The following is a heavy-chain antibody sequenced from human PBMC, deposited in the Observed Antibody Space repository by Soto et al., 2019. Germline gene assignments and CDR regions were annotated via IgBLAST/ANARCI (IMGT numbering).Heavy chain of an antibody. CDR1: GGSINSYY. CDR3: ARAYSTSWTYYFDY. J-gene: IGHJ4*02. V-gene: IGHV4-59*01. CDR2: VYYRST. D-gene: IGHD6-13*01. Sequence: PSETLSLPCTVSGGSINSYYWSWIWQPPGKALEWIGHVYYRSTTYNPSLKSRVAISADTSNNQFSLKLSSLAAADTAVYYCARAYSTSWTYYFDYWGQG.